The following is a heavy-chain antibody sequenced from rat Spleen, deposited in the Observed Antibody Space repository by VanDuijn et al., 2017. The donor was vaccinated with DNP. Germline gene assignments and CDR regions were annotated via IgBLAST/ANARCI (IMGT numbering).Heavy chain of an antibody. CDR3: ARGVYYYSATYWYFDF. J-gene: IGHJ1*01. Sequence: EVQLVESGGGLVQPGRSLKLSCAASGFTFSDYNMAWVRQAPTKGLEWVAYISYDGGITAYGDSVKGRFTISRDNAKSTLYLQMNSLRSEATATYYCARGVYYYSATYWYFDFWGPGTMVTVSS. CDR2: ISYDGGIT. V-gene: IGHV5-22*01. D-gene: IGHD1-1*01. CDR1: GFTFSDYN.